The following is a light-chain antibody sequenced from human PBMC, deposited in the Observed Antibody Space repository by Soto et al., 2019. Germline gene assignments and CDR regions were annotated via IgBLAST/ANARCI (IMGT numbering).Light chain of an antibody. Sequence: DIVMTQSPASLSVSPGGRATLSCKASQSVTNNLAWYQQKPGQAPRLLIYGASARATGIPARFSGSGSETEFTLTISSLQSEDSAVYYCQHYNNWPPWAFGQGTKVEIK. J-gene: IGKJ1*01. CDR2: GAS. CDR1: QSVTNN. CDR3: QHYNNWPPWA. V-gene: IGKV3-15*01.